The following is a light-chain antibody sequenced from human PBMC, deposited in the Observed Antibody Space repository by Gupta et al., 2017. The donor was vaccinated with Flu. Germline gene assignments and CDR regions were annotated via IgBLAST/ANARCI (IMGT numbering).Light chain of an antibody. Sequence: QSALTQPPSVSAAPGQRVTISCPGGSANIGAGYDVHCYQQLPGTAPKVLIYGGSSRPSGVPERFFGSKSGMSASLAITGLQAEDEGDYYCQSYDTSLSGWVFGGGTKVTAL. J-gene: IGLJ3*02. CDR3: QSYDTSLSGWV. V-gene: IGLV1-40*01. CDR1: SANIGAGYD. CDR2: GGS.